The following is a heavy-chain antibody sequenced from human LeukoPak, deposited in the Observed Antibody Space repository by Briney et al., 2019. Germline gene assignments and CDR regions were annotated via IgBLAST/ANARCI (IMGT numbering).Heavy chain of an antibody. J-gene: IGHJ4*02. CDR3: ARSYRYCSSTSCYTYGY. Sequence: SETLSLLCTVSGDPISSYYWRWLRHPPGKALEGFVYIYYSGSTNYNPSRKSRVTISVDTSKNQFSLKLSSVTAADTAVYYCARSYRYCSSTSCYTYGYWGQGTLVSVSS. CDR2: IYYSGST. V-gene: IGHV4-59*01. D-gene: IGHD2-2*02. CDR1: GDPISSYY.